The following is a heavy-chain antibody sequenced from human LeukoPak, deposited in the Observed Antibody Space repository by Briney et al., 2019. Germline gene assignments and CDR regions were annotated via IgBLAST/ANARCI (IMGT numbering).Heavy chain of an antibody. CDR2: IYYSGST. CDR3: ATTFGKGNY. D-gene: IGHD3-16*01. CDR1: GGSVSSGSYY. V-gene: IGHV4-61*01. J-gene: IGHJ4*02. Sequence: PSETLSLTCTVSGGSVSSGSYYWGWIRQPPGKGLEWIGYIYYSGSTNYNPSLKSRVTISVDTSKNQFSLKLSSVTAADTAVYYCATTFGKGNYWGQGTLVTVSS.